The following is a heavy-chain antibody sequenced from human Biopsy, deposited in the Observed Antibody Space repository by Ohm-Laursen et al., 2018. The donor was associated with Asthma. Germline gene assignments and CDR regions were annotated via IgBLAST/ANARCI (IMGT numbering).Heavy chain of an antibody. D-gene: IGHD5-12*01. CDR1: GFVFDDYA. V-gene: IGHV3-9*01. CDR3: AKRRGYSGHDNDY. Sequence: SLRLSCAASGFVFDDYALHWVRQTPGKGLEWVSSIIWNGARVDYADAVKGRFTISRDNSKNTLYLQMNSLRTKDTAVYYCAKRRGYSGHDNDYWGQGTLVIVSS. J-gene: IGHJ4*02. CDR2: IIWNGARV.